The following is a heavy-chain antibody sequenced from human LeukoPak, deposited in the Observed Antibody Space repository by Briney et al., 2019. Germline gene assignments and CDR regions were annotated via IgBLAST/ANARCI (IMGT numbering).Heavy chain of an antibody. Sequence: ASVKVSCKASGYTFTGYYMHWVRQAPGQGLEWMGWINPNSGGTNYAQKFQGRVTMTRDTSISTAYMELSRLRSDDTAVYYRARAGDYGHPQAPGIYYWGQGTLVTVSS. J-gene: IGHJ4*02. D-gene: IGHD4-17*01. V-gene: IGHV1-2*02. CDR2: INPNSGGT. CDR1: GYTFTGYY. CDR3: ARAGDYGHPQAPGIYY.